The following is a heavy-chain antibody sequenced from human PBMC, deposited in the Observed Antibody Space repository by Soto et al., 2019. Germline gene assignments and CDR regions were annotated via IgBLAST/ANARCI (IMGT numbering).Heavy chain of an antibody. CDR1: GGSISSSSYY. CDR3: ARFAVASVSYYYGMDV. Sequence: SETLSLTCTVSGGSISSSSYYWGWIRQPPGKGLEWIGSIYYSGSTYYNPSLKSRVTISVDTSKKQFSLKLSSVTAADTAVYYCARFAVASVSYYYGMDVWGQGTTVTVSS. D-gene: IGHD6-19*01. J-gene: IGHJ6*02. CDR2: IYYSGST. V-gene: IGHV4-39*01.